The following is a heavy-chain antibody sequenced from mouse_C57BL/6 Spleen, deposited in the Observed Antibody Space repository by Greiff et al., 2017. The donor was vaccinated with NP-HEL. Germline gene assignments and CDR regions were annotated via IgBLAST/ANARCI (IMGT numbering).Heavy chain of an antibody. CDR3: TRGEGFYAMDY. CDR2: IDPETGGT. CDR1: GYTFTDYE. Sequence: VQLQQSGAELVRPGASVTLSCKASGYTFTDYEMHWVKQTPVHGLEWIGAIDPETGGTAYNQKFKGKAILTADKSSSTAYMELRSLTSEDSAVYYCTRGEGFYAMDYWGQGTSVTVSS. J-gene: IGHJ4*01. V-gene: IGHV1-15*01.